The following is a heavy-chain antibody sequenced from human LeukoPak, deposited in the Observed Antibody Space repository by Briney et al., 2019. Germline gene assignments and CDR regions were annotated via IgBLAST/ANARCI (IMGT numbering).Heavy chain of an antibody. CDR3: AKDPGSSTLDY. V-gene: IGHV3-30*02. CDR2: IRYDGSNK. Sequence: GGSLSLSCAASGFTFSSYGMHWVRQAPGKGLEWVACIRYDGSNKYYADSVKGRFTISRDNSKNTLYLQMNSLRAEDTAVYYCAKDPGSSTLDYWGQGTLVTVSS. CDR1: GFTFSSYG. D-gene: IGHD1-26*01. J-gene: IGHJ4*02.